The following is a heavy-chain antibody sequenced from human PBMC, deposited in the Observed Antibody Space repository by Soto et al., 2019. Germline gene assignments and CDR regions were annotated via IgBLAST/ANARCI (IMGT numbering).Heavy chain of an antibody. D-gene: IGHD3-3*01. Sequence: QVQLVQSGAEVKKPGASVKVSCKASGYTFTSYDINWVRQATGQGLEWMGWMNPNSGNTGYAQKFQGRVTMTRNTSISTAYMELSSLRSEDTAVYYCARELDPYYDFWSGPRYGMDVWGQGTTVTVSS. J-gene: IGHJ6*02. V-gene: IGHV1-8*01. CDR1: GYTFTSYD. CDR2: MNPNSGNT. CDR3: ARELDPYYDFWSGPRYGMDV.